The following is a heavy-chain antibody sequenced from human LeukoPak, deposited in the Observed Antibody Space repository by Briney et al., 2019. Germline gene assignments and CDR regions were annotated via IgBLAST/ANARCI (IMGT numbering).Heavy chain of an antibody. CDR2: ISSNGDPA. J-gene: IGHJ4*02. D-gene: IGHD6-13*01. CDR1: GFTFNTYA. V-gene: IGHV3-64D*06. CDR3: CGSFSWN. Sequence: PAGSLRLSCSASGFTFNTYAMYWVRQAPGKELECVSAISSNGDPAYYADSVKDRFTISRDNYKNTLFLQMSSLRPEDTAVYYCCGSFSWNWGQGTLVTVSS.